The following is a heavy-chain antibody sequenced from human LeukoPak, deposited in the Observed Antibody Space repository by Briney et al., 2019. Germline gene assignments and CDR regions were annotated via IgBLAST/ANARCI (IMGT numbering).Heavy chain of an antibody. CDR3: ARVGMGDAFDI. CDR1: GGSISSYY. CDR2: IYYSGST. D-gene: IGHD3-3*01. V-gene: IGHV4-59*01. Sequence: PSETLSLTCTVSGGSISSYYWSWIRQPPGKGLEWIGYIYYSGSTNYNPSLKSRVTISVDTSKNQFSLKLSSVTAADTAVYYCARVGMGDAFDIWGQGTMVTVSS. J-gene: IGHJ3*02.